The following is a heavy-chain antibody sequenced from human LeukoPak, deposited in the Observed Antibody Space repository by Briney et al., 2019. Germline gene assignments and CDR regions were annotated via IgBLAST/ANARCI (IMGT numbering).Heavy chain of an antibody. Sequence: EGSLRLSCAASGFTFSSYGMHWVRQAPGKGLEGVAVIWYDGSNKYYADSVKGRFTISRDNSKNTLYLQMNSLRAEDTAVYYCAKDFGSGYYYNDYWGQGTLVTVSS. J-gene: IGHJ4*02. V-gene: IGHV3-33*06. CDR3: AKDFGSGYYYNDY. CDR1: GFTFSSYG. D-gene: IGHD3-22*01. CDR2: IWYDGSNK.